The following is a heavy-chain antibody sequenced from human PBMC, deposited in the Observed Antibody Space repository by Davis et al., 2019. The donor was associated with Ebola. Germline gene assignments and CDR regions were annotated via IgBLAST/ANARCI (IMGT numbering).Heavy chain of an antibody. CDR3: SERGSSV. V-gene: IGHV4-59*03. J-gene: IGHJ4*02. CDR1: GVSISRHY. D-gene: IGHD3-10*01. Sequence: PSETLSLTCTVSGVSISRHYWSWIRQPPGKRLEWIGSIYYTGYAYYNSSLASRATISVDTSKNQFSLKLTSVTAADTAMYYCSERGSSVWGQGTLVTVSS. CDR2: IYYTGYA.